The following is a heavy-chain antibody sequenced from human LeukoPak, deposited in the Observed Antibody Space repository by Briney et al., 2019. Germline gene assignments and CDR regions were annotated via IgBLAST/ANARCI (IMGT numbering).Heavy chain of an antibody. CDR1: GYTFNTNY. J-gene: IGHJ4*02. D-gene: IGHD1-26*01. V-gene: IGHV1-46*02. Sequence: ASVKVSCKASGYTFNTNYIHWVRQPPGQGLEWLAIINPSDGWTNYAQKFKGRVAVTGDTSTSTVYMELSRLRSDDTAVYYCASDDTIAEGIGFEYWGQGTLVTVSP. CDR3: ASDDTIAEGIGFEY. CDR2: INPSDGWT.